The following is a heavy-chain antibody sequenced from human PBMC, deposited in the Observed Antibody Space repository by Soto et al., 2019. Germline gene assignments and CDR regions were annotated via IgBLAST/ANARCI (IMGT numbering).Heavy chain of an antibody. CDR1: GGSISSGGYY. CDR2: IYYSGST. J-gene: IGHJ3*02. CDR3: AREIPRGIYYYDSRRPRGAAFDI. Sequence: SETLSLTCTVSGGSISSGGYYWSWIRQHPGKGLEWIGYIYYSGSTYYNPSLKSRVTISVDTSKNQFSLKLSSVTAAETAVYYCAREIPRGIYYYDSRRPRGAAFDIWGLGTMVTVSS. D-gene: IGHD3-22*01. V-gene: IGHV4-31*03.